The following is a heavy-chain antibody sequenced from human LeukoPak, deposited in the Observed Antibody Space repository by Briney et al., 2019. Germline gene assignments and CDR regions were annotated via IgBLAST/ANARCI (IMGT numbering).Heavy chain of an antibody. Sequence: SETLSLTCTVSGGSISSGSYFWNWIRQTAGKGLEWIGRIYPSGSTNYNPSLKSRVTISIDMSKNQFSLKLSSVTAADTAIYYCARSYYYDSSGSKDAFDIWGQGTMVTVSS. CDR3: ARSYYYDSSGSKDAFDI. D-gene: IGHD3-22*01. CDR1: GGSISSGSYF. J-gene: IGHJ3*02. CDR2: IYPSGST. V-gene: IGHV4-61*02.